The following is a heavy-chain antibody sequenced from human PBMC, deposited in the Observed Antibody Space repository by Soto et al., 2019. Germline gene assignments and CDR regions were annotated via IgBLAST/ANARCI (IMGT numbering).Heavy chain of an antibody. CDR3: ARDLGPAAIPFGMDV. V-gene: IGHV1-2*04. J-gene: IGHJ6*02. CDR2: INPNSGGT. Sequence: ASVKVSCKASGYTFTGYYMHWVRQAPGQGLEWMGWINPNSGGTNYAQKFQGWVTMTRDTSISTAYMELSRLRSDDTAVYYCARDLGPAAIPFGMDVWGQGNTVTVSS. CDR1: GYTFTGYY. D-gene: IGHD2-2*01.